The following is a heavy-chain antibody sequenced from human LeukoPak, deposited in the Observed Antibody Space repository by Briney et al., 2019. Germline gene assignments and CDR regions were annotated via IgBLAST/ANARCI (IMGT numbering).Heavy chain of an antibody. CDR1: GFTFSYYE. CDR3: ARDGDIAVATAPYYFDY. J-gene: IGHJ4*02. D-gene: IGHD6-19*01. CDR2: ITGGSTTK. V-gene: IGHV3-48*03. Sequence: PGGSLRLSCAASGFTFSYYEMIWVRQAPGRGLEWVSYITGGSTTKNYADSVKGRFTISRDNAKNSLYLQMNSLRAEDTAIYYCARDGDIAVATAPYYFDYWGQGILVTVSS.